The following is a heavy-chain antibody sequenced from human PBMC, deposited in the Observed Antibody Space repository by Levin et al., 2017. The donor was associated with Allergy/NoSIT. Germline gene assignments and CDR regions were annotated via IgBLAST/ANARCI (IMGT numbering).Heavy chain of an antibody. D-gene: IGHD6-19*01. V-gene: IGHV3-53*01. Sequence: GGSLRLSCAASGFTVSSNYMSWVRQAPGKGLEWVSVIYSGGSTYYADSVKGRLTISRDNSKNTLYLQMNSLRAEDTAVYYCARSPLSGWFWYFDLWGRGTLVTVSS. CDR2: IYSGGST. CDR1: GFTVSSNY. CDR3: ARSPLSGWFWYFDL. J-gene: IGHJ2*01.